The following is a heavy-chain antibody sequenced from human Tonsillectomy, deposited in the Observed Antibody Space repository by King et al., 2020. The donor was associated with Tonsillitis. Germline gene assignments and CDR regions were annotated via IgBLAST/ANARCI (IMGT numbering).Heavy chain of an antibody. CDR2: FDPEDGET. Sequence: QLVQSGAEVKKPGASVKVSCKVSGYTLTELSMHWVRQAPGKGLEWMGGFDPEDGETIYAQKFQGRVTMTGDTSTDTAYMELSSLRSEDTAVYYCATVPTKYYYYYMDVWGKGTTVTVSS. V-gene: IGHV1-24*01. CDR1: GYTLTELS. CDR3: ATVPTKYYYYYMDV. D-gene: IGHD2-8*01. J-gene: IGHJ6*03.